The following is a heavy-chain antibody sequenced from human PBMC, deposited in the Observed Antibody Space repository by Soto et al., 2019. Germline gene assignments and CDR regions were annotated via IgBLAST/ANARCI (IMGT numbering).Heavy chain of an antibody. CDR3: ARSSSWYRLYYFDY. D-gene: IGHD6-13*01. J-gene: IGHJ4*02. Sequence: QLQLQESGPGLVKPSETLSLTCTVSGGSISSSSYYWGWIRQPPGKGLEWIGSIYYSGSTYYNPSLKSRVTISVDTSKNQFSLKLSSVTAADTAVYYCARSSSWYRLYYFDYWGQGTLVTVSS. V-gene: IGHV4-39*01. CDR1: GGSISSSSYY. CDR2: IYYSGST.